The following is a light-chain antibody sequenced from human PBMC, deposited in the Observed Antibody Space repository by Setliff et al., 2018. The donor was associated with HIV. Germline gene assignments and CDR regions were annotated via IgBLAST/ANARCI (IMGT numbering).Light chain of an antibody. Sequence: QSALTQPRSVSGSPGQSVTISCTGTSSDVGGYKYVSWYQQHPGKAPKLMIYDVSERPSGVPDRFSGSKSANTASLTISGLQAEDEADYYCCSYAGSYTFYVFGTGTKVTVL. J-gene: IGLJ1*01. V-gene: IGLV2-11*01. CDR1: SSDVGGYKY. CDR3: CSYAGSYTFYV. CDR2: DVS.